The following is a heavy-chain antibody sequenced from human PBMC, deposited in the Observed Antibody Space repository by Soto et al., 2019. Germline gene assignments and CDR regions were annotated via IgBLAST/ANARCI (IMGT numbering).Heavy chain of an antibody. CDR3: ASEDPPLI. V-gene: IGHV3-73*01. CDR2: IRSKSNNYAT. Sequence: PGGSLRLSCAASGFTFSVSGVHWVRQASGKGLEWVGRIRSKSNNYATVYGPSVKGRFTISRDDSKNTAYLQMNSLKTEDTAVYYCASEDPPLIWGQGTMVT. J-gene: IGHJ3*02. CDR1: GFTFSVSG.